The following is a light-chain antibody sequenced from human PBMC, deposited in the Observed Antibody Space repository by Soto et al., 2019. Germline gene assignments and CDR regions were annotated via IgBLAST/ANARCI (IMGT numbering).Light chain of an antibody. CDR3: QQRSDWPWT. Sequence: EVVLTQSPGALSLSSGERATLSCRASHSVDSSYFAWYQQRPGQAPRLLIYETSSRATGIPDRFSGSGSGTDFTLTISDLEPEDFAVYYCQQRSDWPWTFGQGTKVDIK. CDR2: ETS. J-gene: IGKJ1*01. CDR1: HSVDSSY. V-gene: IGKV3D-20*02.